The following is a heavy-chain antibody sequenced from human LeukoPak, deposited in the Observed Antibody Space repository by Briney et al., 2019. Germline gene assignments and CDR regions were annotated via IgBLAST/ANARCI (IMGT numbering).Heavy chain of an antibody. J-gene: IGHJ3*02. Sequence: PSETLSLTCTVSGGSISSYYWSWIRQPPGKGLEWIGYIYYSGSTNYNPSLKSRATISVDTSKNQFSLKLSSVTAADTAVYYCATYYYDSSGYPGTYAFDIWGQGTMVTVSS. CDR3: ATYYYDSSGYPGTYAFDI. V-gene: IGHV4-59*01. CDR1: GGSISSYY. CDR2: IYYSGST. D-gene: IGHD3-22*01.